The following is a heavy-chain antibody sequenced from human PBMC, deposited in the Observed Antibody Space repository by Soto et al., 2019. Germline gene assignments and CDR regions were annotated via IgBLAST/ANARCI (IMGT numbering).Heavy chain of an antibody. V-gene: IGHV5-51*01. CDR3: ASSFGYSYYHYDGMAV. CDR2: INPGDSDT. D-gene: IGHD5-18*01. CDR1: GFSFSKYK. J-gene: IGHJ6*02. Sequence: GESLKISCEGSGFSFSKYKIGWVRQMPGKGLEWMGIINPGDSDTRYSPSFQGQVTISADKSISTAYLQWSTLKASDTATYYCASSFGYSYYHYDGMAVCAQGTTVTVSS.